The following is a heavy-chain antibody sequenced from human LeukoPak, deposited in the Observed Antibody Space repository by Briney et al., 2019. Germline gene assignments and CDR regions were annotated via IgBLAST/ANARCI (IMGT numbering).Heavy chain of an antibody. J-gene: IGHJ4*02. CDR2: INPNSGGT. CDR1: GYTFTGYY. CDR3: ARERSGIVVVTAPFDY. D-gene: IGHD2-21*02. Sequence: ASVKVSCKAFGYTFTGYYMHWVRQAPGQGLEWMGRINPNSGGTNYAQKFQGRVTMNRDTSISTAYMELSRLRSDDTAVYYCARERSGIVVVTAPFDYWGQGTLVTVSS. V-gene: IGHV1-2*06.